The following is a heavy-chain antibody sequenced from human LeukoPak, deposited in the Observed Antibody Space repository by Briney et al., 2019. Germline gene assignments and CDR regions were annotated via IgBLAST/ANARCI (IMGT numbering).Heavy chain of an antibody. CDR1: GGSISSYY. J-gene: IGHJ2*01. Sequence: PSETLSLTCTVSGGSISSYYWSWIRQPPGKGLEWIGYIYYSGSANYNPSLKSRVTISVDTSKNQFSLKLSSVTAADTAVYYCARHPAAAGTIPWYFDLWGRGTLVTVSS. CDR2: IYYSGSA. V-gene: IGHV4-59*08. CDR3: ARHPAAAGTIPWYFDL. D-gene: IGHD6-13*01.